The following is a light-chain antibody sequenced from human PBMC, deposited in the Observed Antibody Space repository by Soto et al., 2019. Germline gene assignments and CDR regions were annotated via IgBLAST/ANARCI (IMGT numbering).Light chain of an antibody. V-gene: IGKV3-20*01. Sequence: EIVLTQSPGTLSLSPGERATLSCRASQSVSSSYLAWYHQKPGQAPRLLIYGASRRATGIPDMFSGSGSGTDFTLTISRLEPEDFAVYYCQQYGSSPGTFGQGTKVEIK. CDR2: GAS. J-gene: IGKJ1*01. CDR3: QQYGSSPGT. CDR1: QSVSSSY.